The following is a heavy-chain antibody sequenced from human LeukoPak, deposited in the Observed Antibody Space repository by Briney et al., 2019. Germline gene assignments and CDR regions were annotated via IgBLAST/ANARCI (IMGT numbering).Heavy chain of an antibody. Sequence: GGSLRLSCAASGFTFSSYEMNWVRQAPGKGLEWVSYISSSGSTIYYADSVKGRFTISRGNAKNSLYLQMNSLRAEDTAVYYCARERYSSRSFDYWGQGTLVTVSS. J-gene: IGHJ4*02. D-gene: IGHD6-13*01. CDR1: GFTFSSYE. CDR3: ARERYSSRSFDY. CDR2: ISSSGSTI. V-gene: IGHV3-48*03.